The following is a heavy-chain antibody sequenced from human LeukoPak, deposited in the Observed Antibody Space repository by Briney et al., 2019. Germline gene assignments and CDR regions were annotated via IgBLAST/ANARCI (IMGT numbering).Heavy chain of an antibody. CDR1: GFTFSSYG. CDR3: AKDREYQLAHNDAFDI. Sequence: PGGSLRLSCAASGFTFSSYGMHWVRQAPGKGLEWVAFIRYDGSNKYYADSVKGRFTISRDNSKNTLYLQMNSLRAEDTAVYYCAKDREYQLAHNDAFDIWGQGTMVTVSS. CDR2: IRYDGSNK. J-gene: IGHJ3*02. V-gene: IGHV3-30*02. D-gene: IGHD2-2*01.